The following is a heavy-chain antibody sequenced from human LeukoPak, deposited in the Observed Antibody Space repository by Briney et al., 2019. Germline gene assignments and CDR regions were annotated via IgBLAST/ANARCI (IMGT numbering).Heavy chain of an antibody. Sequence: ASVKVSCTASGYTFTDYYIHWVRQAPGQGLEWMGVINPSGGSTNYAQRFQGRLTMTRDTSTSTVYMELSSLRSEDTATHFCARAGGYYLGYFDLWGQGTLVTVSS. CDR2: INPSGGST. J-gene: IGHJ4*02. D-gene: IGHD3-22*01. CDR1: GYTFTDYY. V-gene: IGHV1-46*01. CDR3: ARAGGYYLGYFDL.